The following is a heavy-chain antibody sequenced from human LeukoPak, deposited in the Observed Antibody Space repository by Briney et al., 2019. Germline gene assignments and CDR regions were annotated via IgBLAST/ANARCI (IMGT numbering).Heavy chain of an antibody. J-gene: IGHJ6*03. CDR2: INHSGST. D-gene: IGHD3-9*01. Sequence: SETLSLTCAVYGGSFSGYYWSWIRQPPGKGLEWIGEINHSGSTNYNPSLKSRVTISVDTSKNQFSLKLSSVTAADTAVYYCARGLRYFDWVSSLGYKDVWGKGTTVTVSS. CDR1: GGSFSGYY. CDR3: ARGLRYFDWVSSLGYKDV. V-gene: IGHV4-34*01.